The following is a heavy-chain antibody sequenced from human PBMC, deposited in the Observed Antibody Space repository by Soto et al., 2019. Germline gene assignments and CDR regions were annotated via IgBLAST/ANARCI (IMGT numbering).Heavy chain of an antibody. D-gene: IGHD3-3*01. Sequence: GGSLRLSCTASGFTFGDYAMSWFRQAPGKGLEWVGFIRSKAYGGTTEYAASVKGRFTISRDDSKSIAYLQMNSMKTEDTAVYYCTLYYDFWSGHDNWIDPWGQGTLVTVSS. CDR1: GFTFGDYA. CDR3: TLYYDFWSGHDNWIDP. J-gene: IGHJ5*02. CDR2: IRSKAYGGTT. V-gene: IGHV3-49*03.